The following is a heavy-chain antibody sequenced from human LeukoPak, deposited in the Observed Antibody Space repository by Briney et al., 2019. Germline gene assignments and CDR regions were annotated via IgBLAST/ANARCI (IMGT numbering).Heavy chain of an antibody. CDR3: AKVGHCSSTSCYKGTNWFDP. CDR1: GYTFTSYY. V-gene: IGHV1-46*01. Sequence: ASVTVSCKASGYTFTSYYMHWVRQAPGQGLEWMGLINPSGGSTGYAQKFQGRVAMTRDTSATTVYLELNSLRAEDTAVYYCAKVGHCSSTSCYKGTNWFDPWGQGTLVTVSS. D-gene: IGHD2-2*02. J-gene: IGHJ5*02. CDR2: INPSGGST.